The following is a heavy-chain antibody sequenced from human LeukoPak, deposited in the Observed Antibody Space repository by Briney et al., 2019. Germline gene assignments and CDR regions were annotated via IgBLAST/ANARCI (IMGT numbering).Heavy chain of an antibody. CDR2: ISGSGGST. CDR1: GFTFSSYG. D-gene: IGHD5-12*01. J-gene: IGHJ5*02. V-gene: IGHV3-23*01. Sequence: GGSLRLSCAASGFTFSSYGMSWVRQAPGKGLEWVSGISGSGGSTYYADSVKGRLTISRDNSKNTLYLQMNSLRAEDTAVYYCAKDDSGYPVRWFDPWGQGTLVTVSS. CDR3: AKDDSGYPVRWFDP.